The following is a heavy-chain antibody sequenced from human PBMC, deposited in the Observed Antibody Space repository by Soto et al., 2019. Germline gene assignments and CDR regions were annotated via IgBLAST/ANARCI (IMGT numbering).Heavy chain of an antibody. V-gene: IGHV3-30*18. CDR3: AKECWRYQFPSTCFDP. Sequence: QVQLVESGGGVVQPGRSLRLSCAASGFTFSSYGMHWVRQAPGKGLEWVAVISYDGSNKYYADSVKGRFTISRDISKNSLYLQMNSLRAEDTAVYYCAKECWRYQFPSTCFDPWGQGTLVTVSS. CDR2: ISYDGSNK. J-gene: IGHJ5*02. CDR1: GFTFSSYG. D-gene: IGHD2-2*01.